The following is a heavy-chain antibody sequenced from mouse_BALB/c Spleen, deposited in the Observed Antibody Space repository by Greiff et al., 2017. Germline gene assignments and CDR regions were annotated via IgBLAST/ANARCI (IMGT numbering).Heavy chain of an antibody. CDR3: ARRNYRYYAMDY. CDR2: INPGSGGT. J-gene: IGHJ4*01. V-gene: IGHV1-54*01. Sequence: LQLQQSGAELVRPGTSVKVSCKASGYAFTNYLIEWVKQRPGQGLEWIGVINPGSGGTNYNEKFKGKATLTADKSSSTAYMQLSSLTSDDSAVYFCARRNYRYYAMDYWGQGTSVTVSS. CDR1: GYAFTNYL. D-gene: IGHD2-14*01.